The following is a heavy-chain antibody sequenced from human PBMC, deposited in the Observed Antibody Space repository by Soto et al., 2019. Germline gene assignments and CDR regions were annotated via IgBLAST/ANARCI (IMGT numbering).Heavy chain of an antibody. D-gene: IGHD6-6*01. Sequence: EVQLAESGGGLAQPGGSLRLSCAASGFPLSGYAMDWVRQAPGKGLEYVSGISSNGVGTYYANSVQGRFTISRENSKNTVYLQMGSLRPEDMAVDYFARRARPDFYYMAVWGKGTTVTVSS. CDR1: GFPLSGYA. V-gene: IGHV3-64*01. J-gene: IGHJ6*03. CDR3: ARRARPDFYYMAV. CDR2: ISSNGVGT.